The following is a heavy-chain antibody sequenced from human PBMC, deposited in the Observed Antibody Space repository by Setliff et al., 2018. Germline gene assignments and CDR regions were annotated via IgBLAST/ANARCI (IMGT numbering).Heavy chain of an antibody. CDR2: IYVTEST. CDR3: ARLPRTVTHFDY. CDR1: GDSISNYY. J-gene: IGHJ4*02. V-gene: IGHV4-4*07. Sequence: PSETLSLTCTVSGDSISNYYWNWIRQPAGKGLEWIGRIYVTESTKYNPSLKSRVTLSIDTSKNQFSLKLSSVTAADAAVYFCARLPRTVTHFDYWGQGALVTVSS. D-gene: IGHD4-17*01.